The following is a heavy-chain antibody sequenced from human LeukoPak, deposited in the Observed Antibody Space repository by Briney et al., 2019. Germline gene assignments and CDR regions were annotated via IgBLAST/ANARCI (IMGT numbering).Heavy chain of an antibody. Sequence: GGSLRLSCAASGFTFSRYEMNWVRQAPGRGLEWLSHINPSGSTVYYTDSVKGRFTISRDNSKNTLYLQMNSLRADDTAVYYCAGLDAAMPDAFDIWGQGTTVTVSS. V-gene: IGHV3-48*03. CDR3: AGLDAAMPDAFDI. CDR2: INPSGSTV. J-gene: IGHJ3*02. D-gene: IGHD5-18*01. CDR1: GFTFSRYE.